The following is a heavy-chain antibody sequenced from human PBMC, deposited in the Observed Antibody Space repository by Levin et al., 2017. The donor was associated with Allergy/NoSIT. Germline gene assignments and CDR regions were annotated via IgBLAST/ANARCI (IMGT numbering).Heavy chain of an antibody. Sequence: QTLSLTCTFSGFSLPTSGMCVSWIRQPPGNALEWLARIDWDDDKYYSTSLKTRLTISRDTSKNHVVLTMTSMDPVDTATYYCARATNHYYGRGFDYWGQGTPVTVSS. CDR3: ARATNHYYGRGFDY. J-gene: IGHJ4*02. V-gene: IGHV2-70*11. CDR1: GFSLPTSGMC. D-gene: IGHD3-10*01. CDR2: IDWDDDK.